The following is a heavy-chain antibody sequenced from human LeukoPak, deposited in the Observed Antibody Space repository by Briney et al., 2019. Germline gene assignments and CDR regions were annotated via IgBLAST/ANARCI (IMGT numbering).Heavy chain of an antibody. V-gene: IGHV1-69*05. D-gene: IGHD3-3*01. CDR3: ARAPNRILEPGKWFDP. CDR2: IIPIFGTA. J-gene: IGHJ5*02. CDR1: GGTFSSYA. Sequence: ASVKVSCKASGGTFSSYAISWVRQAPGQGLEWMGRIIPIFGTANYAQKFQGRVTITTDESTSTAYMELSSLRSEDTAVYYCARAPNRILEPGKWFDPWGQGTLVTVSS.